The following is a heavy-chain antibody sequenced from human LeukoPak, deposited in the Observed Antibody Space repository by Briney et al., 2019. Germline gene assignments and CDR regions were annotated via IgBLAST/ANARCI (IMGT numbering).Heavy chain of an antibody. D-gene: IGHD3-9*01. CDR3: ARAVLTGPFDY. CDR2: IYYSGST. J-gene: IGHJ4*02. V-gene: IGHV4-59*01. Sequence: SETLSLTCTVSGGSISSYYWSWIRQPPGKGLEWIGYIYYSGSTNYNPSLKSRVTISVDTSKNQFSLRLSSVTAADTAVYYCARAVLTGPFDYWGQGTLVTVSS. CDR1: GGSISSYY.